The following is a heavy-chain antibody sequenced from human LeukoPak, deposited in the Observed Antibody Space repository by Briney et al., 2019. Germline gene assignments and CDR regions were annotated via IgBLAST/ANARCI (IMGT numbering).Heavy chain of an antibody. CDR2: ISHDGTNK. CDR3: ARHRGPSLHSSGYFDY. D-gene: IGHD3-22*01. V-gene: IGHV3-30-3*01. CDR1: GFPFSGYA. Sequence: GGSLRLSCAASGFPFSGYAIHWVRQAPGKGLEWVAVISHDGTNKYYADSVKGRFTISRDNSKNTLYLRMNSLRTEDTAVYYCARHRGPSLHSSGYFDYWGQGTLVIVSS. J-gene: IGHJ4*02.